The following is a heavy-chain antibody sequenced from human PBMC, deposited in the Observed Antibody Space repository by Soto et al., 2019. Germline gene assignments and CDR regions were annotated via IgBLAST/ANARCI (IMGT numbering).Heavy chain of an antibody. CDR2: ISGSGGST. J-gene: IGHJ4*02. D-gene: IGHD5-12*01. V-gene: IGHV3-23*01. Sequence: GGSLRLSCAASGFTFSNYAMSWVRQAPGKGLEWVSAISGSGGSTYYADSVKGRFTISRDNSKNTLYLQMNSLRAEDTAVYYCAKDRTPSLGYSGYDCFDYWGQGTLVTVSS. CDR1: GFTFSNYA. CDR3: AKDRTPSLGYSGYDCFDY.